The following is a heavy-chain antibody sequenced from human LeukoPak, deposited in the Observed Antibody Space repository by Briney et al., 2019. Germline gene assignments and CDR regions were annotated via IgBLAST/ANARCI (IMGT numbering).Heavy chain of an antibody. J-gene: IGHJ5*02. V-gene: IGHV4-39*01. Sequence: SETLSLTCPVSGASISSSTYHWGWIRLPPGKGLEWIGTIYYSGTTYYNPSLKSRLTISIDMSKNQFSLKLSSVTAADTAVYYCARHDGTPALNWFDPWGQGTLVTVSS. CDR2: IYYSGTT. CDR3: ARHDGTPALNWFDP. D-gene: IGHD6-13*01. CDR1: GASISSSTYH.